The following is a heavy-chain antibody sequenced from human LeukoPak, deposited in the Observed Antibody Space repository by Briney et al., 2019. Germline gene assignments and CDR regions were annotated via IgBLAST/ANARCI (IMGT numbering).Heavy chain of an antibody. J-gene: IGHJ3*02. CDR2: IKQDGREK. Sequence: PGGSLRLSCAASGFTFSSYEMNWVRQAPGKGLEWVANIKQDGREKYYVDSVKGRFTISRDNAKNSLYLQMNSLRAEDTALYYCAREGFTFGGASGPWGAFDIWGQGTMVTVSS. V-gene: IGHV3-7*01. CDR3: AREGFTFGGASGPWGAFDI. CDR1: GFTFSSYE. D-gene: IGHD3-16*01.